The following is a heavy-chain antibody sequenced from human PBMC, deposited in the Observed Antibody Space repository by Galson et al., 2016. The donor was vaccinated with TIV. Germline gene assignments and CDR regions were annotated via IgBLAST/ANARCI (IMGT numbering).Heavy chain of an antibody. V-gene: IGHV1-2*06. CDR2: INPNSGAT. J-gene: IGHJ4*02. CDR1: GYMFTAYF. D-gene: IGHD3-22*01. CDR3: ARSYYYDSSAYYFDY. Sequence: VKVSCKASGYMFTAYFIHWVRQAPGQGLEWMGRINPNSGATDYAQKFQGRVTMTRDTSISTAYMELSRLTYDDTAVYYCARSYYYDSSAYYFDYWGQGTLVTVSS.